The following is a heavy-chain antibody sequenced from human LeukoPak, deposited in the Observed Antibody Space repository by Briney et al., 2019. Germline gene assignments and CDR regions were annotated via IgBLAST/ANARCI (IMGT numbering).Heavy chain of an antibody. V-gene: IGHV4-38-2*01. CDR1: GYSISNTYY. Sequence: SETLSLTCAVSGYSISNTYYWGWIRQPPGKGLEWLGGIHHSGNTYYNPSLKGRVTISVDTSKKQFSLKLSSVTAADTAVYYCATHIVVVIATNWFDPWGQGTLVTASS. D-gene: IGHD2-21*01. J-gene: IGHJ5*02. CDR2: IHHSGNT. CDR3: ATHIVVVIATNWFDP.